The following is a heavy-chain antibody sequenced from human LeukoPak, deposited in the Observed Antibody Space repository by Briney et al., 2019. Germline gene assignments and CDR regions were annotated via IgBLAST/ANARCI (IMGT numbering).Heavy chain of an antibody. V-gene: IGHV4-61*02. CDR3: ARENGGVIVH. CDR1: GGSISSGSYS. D-gene: IGHD3-16*02. J-gene: IGHJ4*02. CDR2: IYTSGST. Sequence: SQTLSLTCTVSGGSISSGSYSWSWIRQPAGKGLEWIGRIYTSGSTNYNPSLKSRVTISVDKSKNQFSLKLSSVTAADTAVYYCARENGGVIVHWGQGTLVTVSS.